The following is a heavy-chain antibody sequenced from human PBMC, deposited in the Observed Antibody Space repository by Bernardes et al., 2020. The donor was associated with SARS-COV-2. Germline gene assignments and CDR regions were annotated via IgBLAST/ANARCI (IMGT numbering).Heavy chain of an antibody. V-gene: IGHV1-69*13. D-gene: IGHD7-27*01. Sequence: SVKVSCKASEGPFRDYAISWVRQAPGQGLEWLGGIIPRFDKTNYAQKFQGRVTITADESTSTAYMELSSLRSEDTAVYYCARGGWGSGGKWYYYYGMDVWGQGTTVTVSS. J-gene: IGHJ6*02. CDR3: ARGGWGSGGKWYYYYGMDV. CDR2: IIPRFDKT. CDR1: EGPFRDYA.